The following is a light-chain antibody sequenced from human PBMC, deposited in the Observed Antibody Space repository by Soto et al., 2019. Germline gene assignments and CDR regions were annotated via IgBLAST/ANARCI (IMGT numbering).Light chain of an antibody. CDR1: QSISSW. J-gene: IGKJ1*01. Sequence: DIQMTQSPSTLSASVGDRVTITCRASQSISSWLAWYQQKPGKAPKLLIYKASSLGSGVPSRFSGSGSGTEFTLTISSLQPDDFATYYCQQYNSAPWTCGQGTKVEIK. CDR2: KAS. CDR3: QQYNSAPWT. V-gene: IGKV1-5*03.